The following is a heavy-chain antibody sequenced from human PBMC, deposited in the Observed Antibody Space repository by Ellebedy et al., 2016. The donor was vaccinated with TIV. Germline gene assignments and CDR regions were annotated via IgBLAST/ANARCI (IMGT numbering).Heavy chain of an antibody. CDR1: GYSFTTYW. J-gene: IGHJ4*02. D-gene: IGHD1-1*01. CDR2: IYPGDYETIT. V-gene: IGHV5-51*01. Sequence: GESLKISCKGSGYSFTTYWIGWVRQMPGIGLQWMGIIYPGDYETITRYSPSFQGHVTISVDNSINTAYLQWSSLKASDTAMYYCARQGERPFDFWGQGTLVTVSS. CDR3: ARQGERPFDF.